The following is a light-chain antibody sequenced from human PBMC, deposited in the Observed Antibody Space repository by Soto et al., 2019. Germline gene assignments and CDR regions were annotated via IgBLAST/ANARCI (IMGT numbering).Light chain of an antibody. CDR1: QSVNNNY. Sequence: EIVLTQSPGTLSLSPGERATLSCRASQSVNNNYLAWYQQKPGHAPRLLIYGASSGATGIPDRYSGSGSGTDLPLTISRLEPEEFAGSYCRRYGSAQYTFGQATKLEIK. CDR2: GAS. J-gene: IGKJ2*01. CDR3: RRYGSAQYT. V-gene: IGKV3-20*01.